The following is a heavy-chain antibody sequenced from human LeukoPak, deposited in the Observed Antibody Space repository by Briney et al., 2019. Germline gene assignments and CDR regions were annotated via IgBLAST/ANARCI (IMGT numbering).Heavy chain of an antibody. Sequence: GGSLRLSCAASGFTFSSYAMHWVRQAPGKGLEYVSAISSNGGSTYYANSVKGRFTISRDNSKNTLYLQMNSLRAEDTAVYYCARRGILYGMDVWGQGTTVTVSS. CDR1: GFTFSSYA. V-gene: IGHV3-64*01. CDR3: ARRGILYGMDV. J-gene: IGHJ6*02. CDR2: ISSNGGST. D-gene: IGHD2/OR15-2a*01.